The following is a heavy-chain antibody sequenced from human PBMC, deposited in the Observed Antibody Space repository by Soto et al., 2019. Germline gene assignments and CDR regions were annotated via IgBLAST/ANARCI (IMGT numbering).Heavy chain of an antibody. Sequence: SETLSLTCAVSGGSISSGGYSGSWIRQPPGKGLEWIGYIYHSGSTYYNPSLKSRVTISVDRSKNQFSLKLSSVTAADTAVYYCAAGGGLPRYYWGQGTLVTGSS. CDR1: GGSISSGGYS. J-gene: IGHJ4*02. V-gene: IGHV4-30-2*01. CDR3: AAGGGLPRYY. CDR2: IYHSGST. D-gene: IGHD5-12*01.